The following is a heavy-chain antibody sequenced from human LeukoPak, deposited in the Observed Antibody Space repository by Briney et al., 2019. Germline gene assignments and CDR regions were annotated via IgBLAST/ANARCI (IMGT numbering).Heavy chain of an antibody. CDR1: GFTFSIYA. V-gene: IGHV3-23*01. Sequence: GGSLRLSCAASGFTFSIYAMSWVRQAPGKGLEWVSSICGSTSTTYYADSVKGRFTISRDNSKNTLYLQMNSLRAADTAVYYCANQRGGSCCSAFDHWGQGTRATVSS. CDR3: ANQRGGSCCSAFDH. CDR2: ICGSTSTT. J-gene: IGHJ4*02. D-gene: IGHD2-15*01.